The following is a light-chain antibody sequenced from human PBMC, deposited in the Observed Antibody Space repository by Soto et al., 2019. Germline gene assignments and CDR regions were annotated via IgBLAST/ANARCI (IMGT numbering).Light chain of an antibody. J-gene: IGKJ1*01. CDR3: MQATLVPWT. V-gene: IGKV2-24*01. Sequence: DIVRTQTPISSPVTLGQPDSVTCRSSQSLVHSDGNTYLSWLHQRPGQPPRLLIYKIPDRFSGVPGRCSGSGSGPDFTQKISRVEAGEVGVDYCMQATLVPWTFCQGHMVEGK. CDR2: KIP. CDR1: QSLVHSDGNTY.